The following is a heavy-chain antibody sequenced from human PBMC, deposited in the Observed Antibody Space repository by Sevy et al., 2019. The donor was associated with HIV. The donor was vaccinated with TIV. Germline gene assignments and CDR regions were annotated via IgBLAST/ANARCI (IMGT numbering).Heavy chain of an antibody. Sequence: ASVKVSCKASGYNFYIHWVRQAPGQGLEWMGRVTPNSAATTYAQRFQGRVAMTMDTSISTAYMELSGLKSDDTAIYYGAGQSLGWYNWFDPWGQGTLVTVSS. CDR2: VTPNSAAT. J-gene: IGHJ5*02. CDR1: GYNFY. CDR3: AGQSLGWYNWFDP. D-gene: IGHD6-19*01. V-gene: IGHV1-2*06.